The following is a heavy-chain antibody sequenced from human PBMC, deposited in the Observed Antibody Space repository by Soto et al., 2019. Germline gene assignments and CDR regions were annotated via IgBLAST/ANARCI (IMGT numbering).Heavy chain of an antibody. CDR1: GFTFSSYD. CDR3: ARGDGYSRAAYGMDV. D-gene: IGHD4-4*01. Sequence: EVQLVESGGGLVQPGGSLRLSCAASGFTFSSYDMHWVRQATGKGLEWVSAIGTAGDTYYPGSVKGRFTISRENAKNSLYLQMNSLRAGDTAVYYCARGDGYSRAAYGMDVWGQGTTVTVSS. CDR2: IGTAGDT. V-gene: IGHV3-13*01. J-gene: IGHJ6*02.